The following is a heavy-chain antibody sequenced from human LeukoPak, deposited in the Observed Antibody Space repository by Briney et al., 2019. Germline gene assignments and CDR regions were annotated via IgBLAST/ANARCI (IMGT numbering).Heavy chain of an antibody. CDR3: ARDREYQLRGDYYMDV. J-gene: IGHJ6*03. V-gene: IGHV1-18*01. CDR1: GYTFTSYG. Sequence: GASVKVSCKASGYTFTSYGISWVRQAPGQGLEWMGWISAYNGNTNYAQKLQGRVTMTTDTSTSTAYMELRCLRSDDTAVYYCARDREYQLRGDYYMDVWGKGTTVTVSS. D-gene: IGHD2-2*01. CDR2: ISAYNGNT.